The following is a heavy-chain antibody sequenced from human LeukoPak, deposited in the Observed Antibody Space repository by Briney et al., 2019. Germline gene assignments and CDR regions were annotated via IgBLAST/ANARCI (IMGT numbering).Heavy chain of an antibody. D-gene: IGHD3-22*01. CDR3: AREYYDRSGRKHAFEN. V-gene: IGHV1-2*02. CDR2: IYPHSGGT. Sequence: GASVKVFCKVSGYTFADYYLHWVRQAPGKGLECLGCIYPHSGGTKYRQKFQGRVTIDRYTCISTSYMELSMLRSDDTAMFYCAREYYDRSGRKHAFENWGQGTMVTVSS. CDR1: GYTFADYY. J-gene: IGHJ3*02.